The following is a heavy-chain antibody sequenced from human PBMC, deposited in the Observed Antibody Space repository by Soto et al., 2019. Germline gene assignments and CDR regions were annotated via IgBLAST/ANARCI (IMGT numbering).Heavy chain of an antibody. V-gene: IGHV1-69*13. J-gene: IGHJ4*02. D-gene: IGHD5-12*01. CDR3: VRGGEGYNFGAVY. CDR2: IIPKLGSA. CDR1: GGGNLRDYR. Sequence: ASVKVSCKASGGGNLRDYRTTWVRRAPGQGLEWMGGIIPKLGSANYAQKFQGRVTNTADESTNSVYMELRSLRYDDTAVYYCVRGGEGYNFGAVYWGQGTPVTVSS.